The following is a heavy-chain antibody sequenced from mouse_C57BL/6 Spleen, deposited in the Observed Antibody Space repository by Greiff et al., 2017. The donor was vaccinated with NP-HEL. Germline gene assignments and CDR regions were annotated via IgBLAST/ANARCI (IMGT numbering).Heavy chain of an antibody. V-gene: IGHV1-69*01. CDR3: ARGAYSFMDY. Sequence: QVQLQQPGAELVMPGASVKLSCKASGYTFTSYWMHWVKQRPGQGLEWIGEIDPSDSYTNYNQKFKGKSTLTVDKSSSTAYMQLSSLTSEDSAVYYCARGAYSFMDYWRQGTSVTVSS. CDR2: IDPSDSYT. CDR1: GYTFTSYW. J-gene: IGHJ4*01. D-gene: IGHD2-10*01.